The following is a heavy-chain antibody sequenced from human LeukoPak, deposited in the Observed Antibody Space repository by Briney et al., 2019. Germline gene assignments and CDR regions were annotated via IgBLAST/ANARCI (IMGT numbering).Heavy chain of an antibody. D-gene: IGHD3-22*01. CDR1: GYTFTSYG. CDR3: ARGSPPRRNYDSRGYYSYYFDY. J-gene: IGHJ4*02. V-gene: IGHV1-18*01. CDR2: ISAYNGNT. Sequence: GASVKVSCKASGYTFTSYGISWVRQAPGQGLELMGWISAYNGNTNYAQKFQGRVTMTTDTSTSTAYMELRSLRSDDTAVYYCARGSPPRRNYDSRGYYSYYFDYWGQGTLVTVSS.